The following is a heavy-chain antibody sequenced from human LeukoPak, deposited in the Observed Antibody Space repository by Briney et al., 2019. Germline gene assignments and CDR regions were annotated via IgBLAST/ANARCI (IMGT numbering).Heavy chain of an antibody. CDR2: TYYRSKWYN. V-gene: IGHV6-1*01. CDR3: SREERANFDS. CDR1: GDSVSRNSVA. J-gene: IGHJ4*02. Sequence: SQTLSLTCAVSGDSVSRNSVAWNWIRQSPSRGLEWLGRTYYRSKWYNDYAVSVKSRITINPDTSKNQFSLQLNSVTPEDTAVYFCSREERANFDSWGQGTLVTVSS.